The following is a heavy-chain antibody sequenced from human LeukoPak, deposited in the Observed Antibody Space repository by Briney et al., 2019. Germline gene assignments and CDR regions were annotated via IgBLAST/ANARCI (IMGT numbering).Heavy chain of an antibody. CDR3: ARRGALFSSYYYYYMDV. J-gene: IGHJ6*03. CDR1: GFIYSSYG. Sequence: PGGTLRLSCAASGFIYSSYGMSWVRQAPGKGLEWVSSISGSGGSTYYADSVKGRFTISRDNSKNSLYLQMNSLRAEDTALYYCARRGALFSSYYYYYMDVWGKGTTVTVSS. V-gene: IGHV3-23*01. CDR2: ISGSGGST. D-gene: IGHD2/OR15-2a*01.